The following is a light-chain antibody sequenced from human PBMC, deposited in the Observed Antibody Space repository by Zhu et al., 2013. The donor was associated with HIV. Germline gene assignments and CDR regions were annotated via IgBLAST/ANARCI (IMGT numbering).Light chain of an antibody. CDR1: QNVGRN. CDR2: GAS. Sequence: IVMSQSPATVSVSPGERVTLSCRASQNVGRNVAWYQQQFGQPPRVLIYGASTRETGVPARFSGSGSGTDFSLIISSLQSEDFAVYYCQQYNNWPPWTFGQGPKVEIK. V-gene: IGKV3-15*01. J-gene: IGKJ1*01. CDR3: QQYNNWPPWT.